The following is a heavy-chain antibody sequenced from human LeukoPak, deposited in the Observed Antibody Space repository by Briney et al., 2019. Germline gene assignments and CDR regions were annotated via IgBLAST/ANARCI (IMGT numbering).Heavy chain of an antibody. Sequence: PSETLSLTCTVSGGSISSYYWSWIRQPPGKGLEWIGYIYYSGGTNYNPSLKSRVTISVDTSKNQFSLKLSSVTAADTAVYYCARALTRGNFDYWGQGTLVTVSS. CDR2: IYYSGGT. V-gene: IGHV4-59*08. J-gene: IGHJ4*02. CDR3: ARALTRGNFDY. CDR1: GGSISSYY. D-gene: IGHD6-25*01.